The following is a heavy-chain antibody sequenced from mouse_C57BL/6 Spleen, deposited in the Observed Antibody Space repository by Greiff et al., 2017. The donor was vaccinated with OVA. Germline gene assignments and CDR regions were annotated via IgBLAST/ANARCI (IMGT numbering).Heavy chain of an antibody. J-gene: IGHJ3*01. Sequence: EVKVVESGPELVKPGASVKISCKASGYSFTGYYMNWVKQSPEKSLEWIGEINPSTGGTTYNQKFKAKATLTVDKSSSTAYMQLKSLTSEDSAVYYCAREEALLSWFAYWGQGTLVTVSA. CDR2: INPSTGGT. D-gene: IGHD1-1*02. CDR3: AREEALLSWFAY. V-gene: IGHV1-42*01. CDR1: GYSFTGYY.